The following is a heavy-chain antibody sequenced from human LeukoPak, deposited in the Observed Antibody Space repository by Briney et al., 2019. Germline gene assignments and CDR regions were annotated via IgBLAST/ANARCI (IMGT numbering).Heavy chain of an antibody. J-gene: IGHJ5*02. CDR2: IYYSGST. CDR3: AREVYYYDSSGNWFDP. CDR1: GGSISSYY. Sequence: SETLSLTCTVSGGSISSYYWSWIRQPPGKGLEWIGYIYYSGSTDYNPSLKSRVTISVDTSKNQFSLKLSSVTVADTAVYYCAREVYYYDSSGNWFDPWGQGTLVTVSS. D-gene: IGHD3-22*01. V-gene: IGHV4-59*12.